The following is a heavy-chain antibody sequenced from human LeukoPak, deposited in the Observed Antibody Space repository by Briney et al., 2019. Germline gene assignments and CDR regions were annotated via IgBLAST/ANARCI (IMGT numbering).Heavy chain of an antibody. CDR1: GFTVSNNY. J-gene: IGHJ4*02. D-gene: IGHD3-22*01. CDR3: ARSRSGYYYLYSDY. Sequence: GGSLRLSCAASGFTVSNNYMSWVRQAPGKGLEWVSVIYSGGSTYYADSVKGRFTISRDNSKNTLYLQMNSLRAEDTAVYYCARSRSGYYYLYSDYWGQGTLVTVSS. V-gene: IGHV3-66*01. CDR2: IYSGGST.